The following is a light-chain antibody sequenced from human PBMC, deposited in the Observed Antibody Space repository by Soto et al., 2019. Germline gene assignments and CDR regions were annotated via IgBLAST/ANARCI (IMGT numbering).Light chain of an antibody. CDR1: SSNIGSNT. CDR2: NNN. J-gene: IGLJ1*01. V-gene: IGLV1-44*01. CDR3: AAWDDSLNGLV. Sequence: QSVLTQPPSASGTPGQRVTISCSGSSSNIGSNTVNWYQQLPGTAPKLLIYNNNQRPSGVPDRFSGSKSGTSASLAISGLQSEVEADYYWAAWDDSLNGLVFGTGTKVTVL.